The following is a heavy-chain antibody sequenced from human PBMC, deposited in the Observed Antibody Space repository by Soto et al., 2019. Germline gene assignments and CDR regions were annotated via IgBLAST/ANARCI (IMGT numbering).Heavy chain of an antibody. D-gene: IGHD2-8*01. V-gene: IGHV3-48*01. CDR2: ISSSSGSK. CDR3: VRLIGNSWLDS. Sequence: PGGSLRLSCAASGFTFSSYSMNWVRQAPGKGLEWVSYISSSSGSKYYADSVQGRITINPDTSNNQFSLQLNSVTPDDTAVYYCVRLIGNSWLDSWGQGTLVTVSS. J-gene: IGHJ5*01. CDR1: GFTFSSYS.